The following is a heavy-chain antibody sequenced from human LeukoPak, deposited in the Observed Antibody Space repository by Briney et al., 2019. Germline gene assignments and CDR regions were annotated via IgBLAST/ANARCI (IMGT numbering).Heavy chain of an antibody. Sequence: SETLSLTCTVSGGSISSYYWSWIRQPPGKGLEWIGYIYYSGSTNYNPSLKSRVTISVDTSKNQFSLKLSSVTAADTAVYYCARRGSSGYYSPYYFDYWGQGTLVTVSS. V-gene: IGHV4-59*08. CDR2: IYYSGST. CDR3: ARRGSSGYYSPYYFDY. CDR1: GGSISSYY. J-gene: IGHJ4*02. D-gene: IGHD3-22*01.